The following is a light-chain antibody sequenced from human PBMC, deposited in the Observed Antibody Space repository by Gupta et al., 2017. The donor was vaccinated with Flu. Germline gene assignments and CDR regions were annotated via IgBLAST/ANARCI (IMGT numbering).Light chain of an antibody. CDR1: QSVSSY. Sequence: ERATLSCRASQSVSSYLASYQQKPRQAPRLLIYDASNRATSSPARFSGSRSGANFTLTISSLVPQDYAVYYCRQHSNWPPLTFGGGTKVEI. CDR3: RQHSNWPPLT. J-gene: IGKJ4*01. CDR2: DAS. V-gene: IGKV3-11*01.